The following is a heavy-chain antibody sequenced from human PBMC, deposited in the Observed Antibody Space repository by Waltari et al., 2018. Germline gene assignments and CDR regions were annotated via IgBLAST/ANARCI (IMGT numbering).Heavy chain of an antibody. V-gene: IGHV3-43*01. CDR1: GFTFDDYT. CDR2: ISWDGGST. CDR3: TRERGPGLGHDI. J-gene: IGHJ3*02. Sequence: EVQLVESGGVVVQPGGSLRLSCAASGFTFDDYTMHWVRQAPGKGLEWVSLISWDGGSTYYADSVKGRFTISRDNSKNSLYLQMNSLKTEDTAVYYCTRERGPGLGHDIWGQGTMVTVSS. D-gene: IGHD6-19*01.